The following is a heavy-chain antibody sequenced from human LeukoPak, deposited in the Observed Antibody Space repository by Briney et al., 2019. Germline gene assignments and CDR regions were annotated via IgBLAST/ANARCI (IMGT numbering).Heavy chain of an antibody. Sequence: GGSLRLSCAASGFTFSSYAMSWVRQAPGKGLEWVSTINNSGGSTYYADSVKGRFTISRDNSRNTLYLQMKSLRAEDTAVYYCAKRRGDYVWGYFDYWGQGTLVTVSS. CDR2: INNSGGST. D-gene: IGHD3-16*01. CDR3: AKRRGDYVWGYFDY. V-gene: IGHV3-23*01. J-gene: IGHJ4*02. CDR1: GFTFSSYA.